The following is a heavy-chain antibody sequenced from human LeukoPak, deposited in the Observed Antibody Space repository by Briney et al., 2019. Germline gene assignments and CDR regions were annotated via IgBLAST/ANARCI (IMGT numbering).Heavy chain of an antibody. CDR1: GFTFDDYA. CDR3: AKDPSIAAAGYYYYGMDV. D-gene: IGHD6-13*01. J-gene: IGHJ6*04. Sequence: GGSLRLSCAASGFTFDDYAMHWVRQAPGKGLEWVSGISWNSGSIGYADSVKGRFTISRDNAKNSLYLQMNSLRAEDTAVYYCAKDPSIAAAGYYYYGMDVWGKGTTVTVSS. CDR2: ISWNSGSI. V-gene: IGHV3-9*01.